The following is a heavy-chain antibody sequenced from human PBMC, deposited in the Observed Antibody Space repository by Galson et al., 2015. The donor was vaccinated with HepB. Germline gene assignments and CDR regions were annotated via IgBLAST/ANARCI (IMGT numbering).Heavy chain of an antibody. Sequence: SLRLSCAASGFTFRSFAINWVRQAPGKGLEWISVISGNSATTYSADSVKGRLTISRDNSKHMLYLEMNSLRVEDTAVYYCARGGFCAGTSCYQGDYWGQGTLVTVSS. CDR3: ARGGFCAGTSCYQGDY. D-gene: IGHD2-2*01. CDR1: GFTFRSFA. CDR2: ISGNSATT. V-gene: IGHV3-23*01. J-gene: IGHJ4*02.